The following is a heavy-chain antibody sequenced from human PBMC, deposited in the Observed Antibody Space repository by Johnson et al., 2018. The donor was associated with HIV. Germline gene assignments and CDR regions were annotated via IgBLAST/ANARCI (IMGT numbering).Heavy chain of an antibody. V-gene: IGHV3-30*04. Sequence: QVQLVESGGGVVQPGRSLRLSCAASGFTFSSYAMHWVRQAPGKGLEWVAVISYDGSNKYYADSVKGRFTISRDNSKNTLYLHMNSLRTEDTAVYFCAKEAPSGYRSFDIWGQGTMVTVSS. D-gene: IGHD5-18*01. J-gene: IGHJ3*02. CDR3: AKEAPSGYRSFDI. CDR2: ISYDGSNK. CDR1: GFTFSSYA.